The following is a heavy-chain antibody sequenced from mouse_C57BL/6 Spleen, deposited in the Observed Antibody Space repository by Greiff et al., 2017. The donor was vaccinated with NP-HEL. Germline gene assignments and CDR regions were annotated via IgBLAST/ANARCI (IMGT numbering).Heavy chain of an antibody. CDR1: GYAFTNYL. CDR3: ARSTMVTTSGLFAY. D-gene: IGHD2-2*01. J-gene: IGHJ3*01. CDR2: INPGSGGT. V-gene: IGHV1-54*01. Sequence: VQLQQSGAELVRPGTSVKVSCKASGYAFTNYLIEWVKQRPGQGLEWIGVINPGSGGTNYNEKFKGKATLTADKSSSTAYMQLSSLTSEDSAVYFCARSTMVTTSGLFAYWGQRTLVTVSA.